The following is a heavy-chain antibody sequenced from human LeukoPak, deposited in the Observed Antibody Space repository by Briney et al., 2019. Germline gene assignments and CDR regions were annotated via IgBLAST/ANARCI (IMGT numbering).Heavy chain of an antibody. Sequence: ASVKVSFKASGYTFTGYYMHWVRQAPGQGLEWMGWIYPNSGATKYAQKLQGRVTMTRDTSISTAYMELSGLRSDDTAVYYCGTLLSNGPFDYWGQGSLVTVSS. J-gene: IGHJ4*02. CDR3: GTLLSNGPFDY. V-gene: IGHV1-2*02. CDR1: GYTFTGYY. CDR2: IYPNSGAT.